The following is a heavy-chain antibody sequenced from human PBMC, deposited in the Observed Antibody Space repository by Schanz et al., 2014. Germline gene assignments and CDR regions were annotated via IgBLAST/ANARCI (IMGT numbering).Heavy chain of an antibody. CDR2: IYSDGST. J-gene: IGHJ6*02. CDR3: ARAGCINGACKYGMDV. D-gene: IGHD2-8*01. CDR1: GFTVSNNY. Sequence: EVQLVESGGGLVQPGGSLRLSCAASGFTVSNNYMSWVRQAPGKGLECVSIIYSDGSTYYVDSVKGRFIISRDNAKNTXXLQMNSLRAEDTAVYYCARAGCINGACKYGMDVWGQGTTVTVSS. V-gene: IGHV3-66*01.